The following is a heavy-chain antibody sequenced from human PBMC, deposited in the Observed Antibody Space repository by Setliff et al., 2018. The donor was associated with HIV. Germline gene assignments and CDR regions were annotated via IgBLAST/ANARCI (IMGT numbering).Heavy chain of an antibody. CDR2: IYHSGST. CDR1: GGSISSGGYS. J-gene: IGHJ4*02. Sequence: SETLSLTCSVSGGSISSGGYSWSWIRQPPGKGLEWIGYIYHSGSTSYNPSLKSRVTISVDTSTNQFYLKLSSVTATDTALYYCATLTISVTGTFDYWGQGNLVTVSS. D-gene: IGHD2-21*02. V-gene: IGHV4-30-2*01. CDR3: ATLTISVTGTFDY.